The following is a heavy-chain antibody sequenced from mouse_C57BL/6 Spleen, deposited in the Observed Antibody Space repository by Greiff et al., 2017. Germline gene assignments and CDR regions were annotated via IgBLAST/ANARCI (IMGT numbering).Heavy chain of an antibody. V-gene: IGHV5-4*01. J-gene: IGHJ4*01. Sequence: EVKLMESGGGLVKPGGSLKLSCAASGFTFSSYVMSWVRQTPEKRLEWVATISDGGSYTYYPDNVKGRFTISRDNAKNNLYLQMSHLKSEDTAMYYCARENYYYGSYAMDYWGQGTSVTVSS. CDR1: GFTFSSYV. CDR2: ISDGGSYT. D-gene: IGHD1-1*01. CDR3: ARENYYYGSYAMDY.